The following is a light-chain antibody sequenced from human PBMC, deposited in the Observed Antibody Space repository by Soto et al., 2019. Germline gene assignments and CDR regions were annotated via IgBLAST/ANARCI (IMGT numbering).Light chain of an antibody. Sequence: QSVLTQPASVSGTPGQSITISCTGTSSDVGGFNSVSWFQQDPGKAPKLMIYDVSNRPSGVSNRFSGSKSGDTASLTISGLQAGDEADYYCSSYTSSRSWVFGGGTKVTVL. CDR2: DVS. CDR3: SSYTSSRSWV. J-gene: IGLJ3*02. V-gene: IGLV2-14*03. CDR1: SSDVGGFNS.